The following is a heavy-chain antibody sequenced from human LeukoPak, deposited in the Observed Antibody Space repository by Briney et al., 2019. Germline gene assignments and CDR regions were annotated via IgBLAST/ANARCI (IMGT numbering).Heavy chain of an antibody. D-gene: IGHD6-6*01. J-gene: IGHJ3*02. V-gene: IGHV1-2*02. CDR1: GYTFTGYY. CDR3: ARDRSPYSGSSDSFDI. Sequence: GASVKVSCKASGYTFTGYYMHWVRQAPGQGLEWMGWINPNSGGTNYAQKFQGRVTMTRDTSISTAYMELSRLRSDDTAVNYCARDRSPYSGSSDSFDIWGQGTMFTVSS. CDR2: INPNSGGT.